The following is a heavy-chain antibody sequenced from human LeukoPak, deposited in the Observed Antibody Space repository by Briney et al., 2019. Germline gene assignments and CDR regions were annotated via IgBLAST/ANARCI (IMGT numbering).Heavy chain of an antibody. J-gene: IGHJ4*02. CDR1: GGTFSSYT. Sequence: SVKVSCKASGGTFSSYTISWVRQAPGQGLEWMGRIIPILGIANYAQKFQGRVTITADKSTSTAYMELSSLRSEDTAVYYCAREMMGEVVVVPAALDYWGQGTLVTVSS. D-gene: IGHD2-2*01. CDR3: AREMMGEVVVVPAALDY. V-gene: IGHV1-69*04. CDR2: IIPILGIA.